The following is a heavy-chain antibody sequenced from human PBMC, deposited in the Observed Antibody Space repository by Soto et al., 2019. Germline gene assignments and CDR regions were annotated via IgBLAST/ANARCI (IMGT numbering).Heavy chain of an antibody. CDR2: ISYDGSNK. CDR3: AREPSSSGHFDY. Sequence: QVQLVESGGGVVQPGRSLRLSCAASGFTFSSYAMHWVRQAPGKGLEWVAVISYDGSNKYYADSVKGRFTISRDNSKNTLYLQMNSLRAEDTAVYYCAREPSSSGHFDYWGQGTLVTVSS. CDR1: GFTFSSYA. D-gene: IGHD6-19*01. V-gene: IGHV3-30-3*01. J-gene: IGHJ4*02.